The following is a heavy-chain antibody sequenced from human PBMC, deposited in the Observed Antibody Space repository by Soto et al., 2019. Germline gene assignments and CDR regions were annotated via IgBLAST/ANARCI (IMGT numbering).Heavy chain of an antibody. V-gene: IGHV4-59*11. CDR1: GGSISGHY. CDR3: ARVGSSGWSPDY. D-gene: IGHD6-19*01. J-gene: IGHJ4*02. Sequence: PSETLSLTCSVSGGSISGHYWTWTRQSPGKGLEWFGYIFYCGSNKYNPSLKSRVTISVDTSKNQFSLKMSSMTAADTAVHYCARVGSSGWSPDYWGRGTLVTGSS. CDR2: IFYCGSN.